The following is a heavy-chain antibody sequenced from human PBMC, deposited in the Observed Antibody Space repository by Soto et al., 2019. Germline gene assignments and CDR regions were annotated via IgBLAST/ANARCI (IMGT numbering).Heavy chain of an antibody. D-gene: IGHD4-17*01. CDR3: ARGWTTVSHYHYFFGMDV. Sequence: SVKVSCKASGGTFSSYAISWVRQAPGQGLEWMGGIIPIFGTANYAQKFQGRVTITADESTSTAYMELSSLRSEDTAVYYCARGWTTVSHYHYFFGMDVWGEGTTVTVSS. CDR2: IIPIFGTA. CDR1: GGTFSSYA. J-gene: IGHJ6*04. V-gene: IGHV1-69*13.